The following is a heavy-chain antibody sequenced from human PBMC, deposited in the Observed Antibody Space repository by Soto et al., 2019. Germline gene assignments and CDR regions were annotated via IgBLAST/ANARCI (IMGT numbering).Heavy chain of an antibody. Sequence: QLQLQESGSGLVKPSQTLSLTCAVSGGSISSGGYSWSWIRQPPGKGLEWIGYIYHSGSTYYNPSFNGRVTISVDRSKNQFSLELSSVTAADTAVYCAGSNGLGFDYWGQGTLVTVSS. CDR2: IYHSGST. V-gene: IGHV4-30-2*01. CDR1: GGSISSGGYS. CDR3: GSNGLGFDY. D-gene: IGHD2-8*01. J-gene: IGHJ4*02.